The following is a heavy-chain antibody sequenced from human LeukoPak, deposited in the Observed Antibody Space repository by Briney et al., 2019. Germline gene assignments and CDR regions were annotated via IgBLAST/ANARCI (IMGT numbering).Heavy chain of an antibody. CDR2: IYYSGST. D-gene: IGHD3-16*02. V-gene: IGHV4-31*03. J-gene: IGHJ5*02. Sequence: KISETLSLTCTVSGGSVSSGSYYWSWIRQHPGKGLEWIGYIYYSGSTYYNPSLKSRVTISVDTSKNQFSLKLSSVTAADTAVYYCARVTSDYVWGSYRPPSRWFDPWGQGTLVTVSS. CDR3: ARVTSDYVWGSYRPPSRWFDP. CDR1: GGSVSSGSYY.